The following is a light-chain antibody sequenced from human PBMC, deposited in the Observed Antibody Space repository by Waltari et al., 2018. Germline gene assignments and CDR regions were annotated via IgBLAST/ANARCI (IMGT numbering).Light chain of an antibody. CDR2: RGN. J-gene: IGLJ2*01. Sequence: QPVLIQPPSASGTPGQRVTISCSGSSSNIGSNYVYWYQQVPGTAPKLLMYRGNWGPVGGRDRFSGSKSGTSASRAIGGVRSEDEADYHCAAWDDVLSGVVFGGGTKLIVL. CDR1: SSNIGSNY. V-gene: IGLV1-47*01. CDR3: AAWDDVLSGVV.